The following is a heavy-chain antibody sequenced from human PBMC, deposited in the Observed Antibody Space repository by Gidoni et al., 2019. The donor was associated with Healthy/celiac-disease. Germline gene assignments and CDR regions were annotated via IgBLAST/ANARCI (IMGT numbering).Heavy chain of an antibody. CDR1: GGSFSGYY. J-gene: IGHJ4*02. D-gene: IGHD3-10*01. CDR3: ARGRPNYYGSGSYYNVIVGFDY. Sequence: QVQLQQWGAGLLKPSETLSLTCAVYGGSFSGYYWSWIRQPPGKGLEWIGEINHSGSTNYNPSLKSRVTISVDTSKNQFSLKLSSVTAADTAVYYCARGRPNYYGSGSYYNVIVGFDYWGQGTLVTVSS. CDR2: INHSGST. V-gene: IGHV4-34*01.